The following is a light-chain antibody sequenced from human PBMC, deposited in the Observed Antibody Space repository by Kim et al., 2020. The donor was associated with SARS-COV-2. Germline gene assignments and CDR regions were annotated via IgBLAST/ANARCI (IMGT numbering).Light chain of an antibody. Sequence: DFVLTQSPLSLPVTLGQPASISCRSSQSLVYSNGNTYLNWFQQRPGQSPRRLIYDVSKRDSGVPDRFIASGSGTDFTLKINRVQAEDVGVYYCMQSTRWPWTFGQGTKLEI. V-gene: IGKV2-30*01. CDR3: MQSTRWPWT. CDR2: DVS. J-gene: IGKJ1*01. CDR1: QSLVYSNGNTY.